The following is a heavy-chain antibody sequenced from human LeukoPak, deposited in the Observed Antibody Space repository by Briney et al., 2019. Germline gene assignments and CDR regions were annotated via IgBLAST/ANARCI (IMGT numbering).Heavy chain of an antibody. V-gene: IGHV1-8*03. CDR3: ARAGIIYYMDV. CDR2: MNPNSGNT. CDR1: GYTFTSYD. D-gene: IGHD2/OR15-2a*01. J-gene: IGHJ6*03. Sequence: ASVKVSCKASGYTFTSYDINWVRQAPGQGLEWLGWMNPNSGNTGYAQKFKGRVTITRNTSISTAYMELSSVRSEDTAVYYCARAGIIYYMDVWGKGTTVTVSS.